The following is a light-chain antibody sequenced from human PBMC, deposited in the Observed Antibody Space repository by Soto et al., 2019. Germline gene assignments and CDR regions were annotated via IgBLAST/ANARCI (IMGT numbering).Light chain of an antibody. CDR2: MIS. J-gene: IGKJ2*01. Sequence: EIVMTQTPLSSPVTLGQPASISCRSIQSLVHSDGNTYLSWLHQRPGQPPRLLIYMISNRFSGVPDRFSGRGAGTHFTLKISRVEAEDVGVYYCMQATQPYTFGQGTKLEIK. V-gene: IGKV2-24*01. CDR1: QSLVHSDGNTY. CDR3: MQATQPYT.